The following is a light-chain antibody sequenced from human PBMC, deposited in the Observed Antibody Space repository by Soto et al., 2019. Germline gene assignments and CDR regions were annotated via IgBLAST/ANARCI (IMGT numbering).Light chain of an antibody. CDR2: SDH. V-gene: IGLV1-44*01. J-gene: IGLJ1*01. Sequence: QSVPTQPPSVSGTPGQRVTISCSGSNSNIGNNAVTWYQQLPGLAPRVLIHSDHQRHSGVPDRFFGSKSGTSASLAISGLQSQDEADYHCGVWDDSLNGYVFGSGTKVTVL. CDR1: NSNIGNNA. CDR3: GVWDDSLNGYV.